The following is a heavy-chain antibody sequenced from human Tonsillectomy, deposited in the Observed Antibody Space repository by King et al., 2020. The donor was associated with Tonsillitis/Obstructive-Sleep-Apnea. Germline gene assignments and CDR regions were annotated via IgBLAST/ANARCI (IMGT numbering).Heavy chain of an antibody. V-gene: IGHV3-23*04. CDR3: AKDSNLGAERYYYYYMDG. J-gene: IGHJ6*03. Sequence: DVQLVESGGGLVQPGGSLRLSCAASGFTFSSYAMSWVRQAQGKGLEWVSAISGSGGSTYYADSVKGRFTISRDNSKNTLYLQMNSLRAEDTAVYYCAKDSNLGAERYYYYYMDGWGKGTTVTVSS. D-gene: IGHD3-16*01. CDR1: GFTFSSYA. CDR2: ISGSGGST.